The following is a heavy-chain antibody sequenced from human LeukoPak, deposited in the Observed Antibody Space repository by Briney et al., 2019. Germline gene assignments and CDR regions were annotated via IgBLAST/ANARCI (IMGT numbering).Heavy chain of an antibody. Sequence: SETLSLTCSVSGGSISSSSYYWGWIRQPPGKGLEWIGSIYYSGSTYYNPSLKSRVTISVDTSKNQFSLKLSSVTAADTAVYYCARGPTYYYDSSGSNYYGMDVWGQGTTVTVSS. V-gene: IGHV4-39*07. J-gene: IGHJ6*02. D-gene: IGHD3-22*01. CDR2: IYYSGST. CDR1: GGSISSSSYY. CDR3: ARGPTYYYDSSGSNYYGMDV.